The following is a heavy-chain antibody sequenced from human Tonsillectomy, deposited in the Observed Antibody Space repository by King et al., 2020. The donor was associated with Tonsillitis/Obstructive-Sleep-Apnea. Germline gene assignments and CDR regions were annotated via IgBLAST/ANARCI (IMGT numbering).Heavy chain of an antibody. V-gene: IGHV4-34*01. CDR1: GGSFSNYY. D-gene: IGHD2-8*02. J-gene: IGHJ4*02. Sequence: GQLQQWGAGLLKPSETLSLTCAVYGGSFSNYYWSWIRQPPGKGLEWIGEINDFGTTKYNPSLKSRVTMSADTSKNQFSLRLSSVTAADTAVYYCGWWNDYWGQGTLVTVSS. CDR3: GWWNDY. CDR2: INDFGTT.